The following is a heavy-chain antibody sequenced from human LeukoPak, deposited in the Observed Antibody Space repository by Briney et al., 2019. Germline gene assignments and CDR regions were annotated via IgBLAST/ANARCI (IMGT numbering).Heavy chain of an antibody. D-gene: IGHD3-3*01. CDR3: AKSRARREERSGSTHY. CDR1: GFTSSNYS. CDR2: ITASGAST. V-gene: IGHV3-23*01. J-gene: IGHJ4*02. Sequence: PGGSLRLSCAASGFTSSNYSTGWVRHAPGKGLEWVSAITASGASTYYADSVTGRSTIPRDNSKNTLNLQMNSLRAYDTATYYCAKSRARREERSGSTHYWGQGDLVTVCS.